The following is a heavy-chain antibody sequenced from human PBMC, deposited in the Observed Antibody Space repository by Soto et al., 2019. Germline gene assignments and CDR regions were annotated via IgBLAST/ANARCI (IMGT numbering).Heavy chain of an antibody. CDR1: GGTFSSYA. CDR3: ARSQGSSTSLEIYYYYYYGMDV. Sequence: QVQLVQSGAEVKKHGSSVKVSCKASGGTFSSYAISWVRQAPGQGLEWMGGIIPISGTANYAQKFQGRVTITADESTSTVYMELSSLRSEDTAVYFCARSQGSSTSLEIYYYYYYGMDVWGQGTTVTVSS. J-gene: IGHJ6*02. D-gene: IGHD2-2*01. V-gene: IGHV1-69*01. CDR2: IIPISGTA.